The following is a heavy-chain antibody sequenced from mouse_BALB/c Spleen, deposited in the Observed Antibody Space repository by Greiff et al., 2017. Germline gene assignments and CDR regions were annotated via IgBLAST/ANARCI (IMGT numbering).Heavy chain of an antibody. J-gene: IGHJ3*01. CDR2: ISSGGSYT. CDR1: GFTFSSYG. Sequence: EVKLVESGGDLVKPGGSLKLSCAASGFTFSSYGMSWVRQTPDKRLEWVATISSGGSYTYYPDSVKGRFTISRDNAKNTLYLQMSSLKSEDTAMYYCARQMITTGFAYWGQGTLVTVSA. D-gene: IGHD2-4*01. V-gene: IGHV5-6*01. CDR3: ARQMITTGFAY.